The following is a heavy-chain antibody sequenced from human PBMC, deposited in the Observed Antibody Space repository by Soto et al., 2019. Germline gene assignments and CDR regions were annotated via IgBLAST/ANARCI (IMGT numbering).Heavy chain of an antibody. CDR3: AGYCSGGSCYGADY. CDR1: GGSFSGYY. Sequence: SETLSLTCAVYGGSFSGYYWSWIRQPPGKGLEWIGEINHSGSTNYNPSLKSRVTISVDTSKNQFSLKLSSVTAADTAVYYCAGYCSGGSCYGADYWGQGTLVTVSS. D-gene: IGHD2-15*01. J-gene: IGHJ4*02. CDR2: INHSGST. V-gene: IGHV4-34*01.